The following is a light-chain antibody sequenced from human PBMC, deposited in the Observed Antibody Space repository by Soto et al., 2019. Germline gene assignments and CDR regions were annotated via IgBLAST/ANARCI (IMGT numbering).Light chain of an antibody. CDR3: SSYTSSSTLI. J-gene: IGLJ2*01. V-gene: IGLV2-14*03. Sequence: QSVLTQPASVSGSPGQSITISCTGNGSDVGGYDYVSWYQHHPGKAPKLMIFDVSTRPSGISIRFSGSKSGNTASLTISGLQAEDEADFYCSSYTSSSTLIFGGGTKLTVL. CDR1: GSDVGGYDY. CDR2: DVS.